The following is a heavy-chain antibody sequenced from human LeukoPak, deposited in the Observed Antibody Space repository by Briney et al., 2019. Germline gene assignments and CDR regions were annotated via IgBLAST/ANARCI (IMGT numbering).Heavy chain of an antibody. CDR3: ARGDPFGEGFDY. J-gene: IGHJ4*02. Sequence: SETLSLTCTVSGGSISSYYWSWIRQPPGKGLEWIGYIYYSGSTNFNPSLKSRFTISVDTSKNQFSLKLSSMTAADTAVYYCARGDPFGEGFDYWGQGTLVTVSS. CDR2: IYYSGST. CDR1: GGSISSYY. V-gene: IGHV4-59*01. D-gene: IGHD4-17*01.